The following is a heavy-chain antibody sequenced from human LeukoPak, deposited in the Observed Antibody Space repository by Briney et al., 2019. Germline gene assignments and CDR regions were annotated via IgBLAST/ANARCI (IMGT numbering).Heavy chain of an antibody. Sequence: SETLSLTCAVSGGSISSSNWWSWVRQPPGKGLEWIGEMYHSGSTNYNPSLERRVTISVDKSKSQFSLKLSSVTAADTAVYYCARVRNYYDSTLGYFDYWGQGTLVTVSS. CDR3: ARVRNYYDSTLGYFDY. CDR2: MYHSGST. CDR1: GGSISSSNW. V-gene: IGHV4-4*02. D-gene: IGHD3-22*01. J-gene: IGHJ4*02.